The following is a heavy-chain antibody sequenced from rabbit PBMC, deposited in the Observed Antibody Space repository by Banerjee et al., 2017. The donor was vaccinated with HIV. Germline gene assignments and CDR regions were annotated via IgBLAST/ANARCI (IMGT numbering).Heavy chain of an antibody. J-gene: IGHJ4*01. Sequence: ELVESGGDLVKPGASLTLTCTASGFSFSSDYWICWVRQAPGKGLEWIACIYAGGSGDTYYASWAKGRFTISKTSSTTVALQMTSLTAADTATYFCARGSAYAGAGYALWGQGTLVTVS. CDR1: GFSFSSDYW. CDR3: ARGSAYAGAGYAL. V-gene: IGHV1S45*01. CDR2: IYAGGSGDT. D-gene: IGHD4-2*01.